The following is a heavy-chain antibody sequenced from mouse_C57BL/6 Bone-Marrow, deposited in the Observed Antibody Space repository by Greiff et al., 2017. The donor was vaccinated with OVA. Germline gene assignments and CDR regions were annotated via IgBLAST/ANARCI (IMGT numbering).Heavy chain of an antibody. Sequence: QVQLQQSGPGLVQPSQSLSITCTVSGFSLTSYGVHWVRQSPGKGLEWLGVIWSGGSTDYYAAFISRLSISKDNSKSQVFFKMNSLQADDTARYYCARRSGGAMDYWGQGTSVTVSS. D-gene: IGHD1-3*01. CDR3: ARRSGGAMDY. J-gene: IGHJ4*01. V-gene: IGHV2-2*01. CDR1: GFSLTSYG. CDR2: IWSGGST.